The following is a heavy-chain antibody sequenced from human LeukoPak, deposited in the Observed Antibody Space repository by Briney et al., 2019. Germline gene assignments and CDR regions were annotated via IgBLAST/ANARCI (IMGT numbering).Heavy chain of an antibody. D-gene: IGHD2-8*02. Sequence: GGSLRLSCAASGFTFNKYAMSWVRQAPGKGLEWVSAISGSDAGTYYADSVKGRFTISRDNSKNTLYLQMNSLRAEDAAVYYCAKAPLGRCTGAICYSFDYWGQGTLVTVSS. CDR1: GFTFNKYA. CDR2: ISGSDAGT. V-gene: IGHV3-23*01. CDR3: AKAPLGRCTGAICYSFDY. J-gene: IGHJ4*02.